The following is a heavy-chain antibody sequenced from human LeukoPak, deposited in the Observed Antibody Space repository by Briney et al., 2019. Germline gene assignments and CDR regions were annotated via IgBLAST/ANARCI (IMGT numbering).Heavy chain of an antibody. CDR1: GLTFSSYS. D-gene: IGHD1-14*01. J-gene: IGHJ5*02. V-gene: IGHV3-48*01. Sequence: PGGSLRLSCGASGLTFSSYSMNWVRQAPGKGLEWVSYISSDSGTIYQADSVKGRFTISRDNAKNSLYLQMNSLRAADTAVYHCARAAQPGFDPWGQGTLVIVSS. CDR2: ISSDSGTI. CDR3: ARAAQPGFDP.